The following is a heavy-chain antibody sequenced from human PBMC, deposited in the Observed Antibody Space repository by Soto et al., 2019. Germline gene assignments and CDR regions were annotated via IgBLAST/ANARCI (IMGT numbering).Heavy chain of an antibody. CDR3: TSPVLLGYYYYGMDV. V-gene: IGHV3-15*07. J-gene: IGHJ6*02. Sequence: EVQLVESGGGLVKPGGSLRLSCAASGFTFSNAWMNWVRQAPGKGLEWVGRIKSKTDGGTTDYAAPVKGRFTISRDDSKNTLYLQMNSLKTEDTAVYYCTSPVLLGYYYYGMDVWGQGTTVTVSS. CDR2: IKSKTDGGTT. CDR1: GFTFSNAW. D-gene: IGHD3-3*02.